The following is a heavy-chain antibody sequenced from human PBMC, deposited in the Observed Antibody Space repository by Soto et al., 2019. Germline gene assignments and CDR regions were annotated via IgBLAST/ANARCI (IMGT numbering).Heavy chain of an antibody. CDR1: GGSFSGNY. CDR2: ISHSGSGT. J-gene: IGHJ4*02. CDR3: ARGHLPGGNTFYYDY. V-gene: IGHV4-34*01. D-gene: IGHD2-15*01. Sequence: QVQLQQWGAGLLKPSETLSLTCTVYGGSFSGNYWSWIRQPPGMGLEWIGEISHSGSGTNYNPSRQRRLTISVDTSKNQFTLRLRSVTAADTAMYYCARGHLPGGNTFYYDYWGQGTLVTVSS.